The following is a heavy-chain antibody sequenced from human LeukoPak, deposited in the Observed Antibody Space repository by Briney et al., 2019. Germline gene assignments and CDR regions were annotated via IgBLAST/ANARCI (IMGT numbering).Heavy chain of an antibody. Sequence: GGSLRLFCAASGFTFSTSAMSWVRQAPGKGLEWVSAITGGGDYTYYADSVKGRFTISRDNPKNAVYLQMISLRAEDTAVYYCAKGYRGIEAFDVWGQGTMVTVSS. D-gene: IGHD2-2*02. V-gene: IGHV3-23*01. J-gene: IGHJ3*01. CDR3: AKGYRGIEAFDV. CDR1: GFTFSTSA. CDR2: ITGGGDYT.